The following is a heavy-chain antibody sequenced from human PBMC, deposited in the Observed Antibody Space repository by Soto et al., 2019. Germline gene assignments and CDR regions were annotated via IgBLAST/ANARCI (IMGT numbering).Heavy chain of an antibody. Sequence: ESLKISCQCSGYTFSNFWIGWVRQLPGKGLEWMGIIYPGDHETRYSPSFHGKVTISADKSINTAYLLWNSLEASDTAFYFCARSPRSSPYFDYWGQGALVTVSS. J-gene: IGHJ4*02. CDR1: GYTFSNFW. D-gene: IGHD6-13*01. CDR3: ARSPRSSPYFDY. CDR2: IYPGDHET. V-gene: IGHV5-51*01.